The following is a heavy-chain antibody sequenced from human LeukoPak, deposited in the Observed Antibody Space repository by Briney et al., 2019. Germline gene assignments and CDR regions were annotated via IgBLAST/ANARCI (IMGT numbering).Heavy chain of an antibody. CDR3: AKDVQLERDHCFDY. V-gene: IGHV3-30*02. CDR1: GFTFSSYG. J-gene: IGHJ4*02. D-gene: IGHD1-1*01. CDR2: IRYDGSNK. Sequence: GGSLRLSCAASGFTFSSYGMHWVRQAPGKGLEWVAFIRYDGSNKYYADSVKGRFTISRDNSKNTLYLQMNSLRAEDTAVYYCAKDVQLERDHCFDYWGQGTLVTVSS.